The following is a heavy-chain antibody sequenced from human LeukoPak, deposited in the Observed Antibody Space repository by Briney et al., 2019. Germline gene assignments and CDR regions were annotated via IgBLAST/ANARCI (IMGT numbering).Heavy chain of an antibody. J-gene: IGHJ4*02. CDR1: GGSISSYY. V-gene: IGHV4-59*01. Sequence: SETLSLTCTVSGGSISSYYWSWIRQPPGKGLEWIGYIYYSGSTNYNPPLKSRVTISIDTSKNQFSLNLSSVTAADTAVYYCARGASGYSYGWGQGTLVTVSS. CDR3: ARGASGYSYG. D-gene: IGHD5-18*01. CDR2: IYYSGST.